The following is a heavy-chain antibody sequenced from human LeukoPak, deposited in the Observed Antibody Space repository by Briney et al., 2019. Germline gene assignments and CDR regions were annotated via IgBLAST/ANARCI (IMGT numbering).Heavy chain of an antibody. J-gene: IGHJ4*02. Sequence: PGGSLRLSCAASGFTFSSYSMNWVRQAPGKGLEWVSSISSSSSYIYYADSVKGRFTISRDNAKNSLYLQMNSLRAEDTAVYYCAIGAWSSGGSSDYWGQGTLVTVSS. CDR2: ISSSSSYI. CDR3: AIGAWSSGGSSDY. D-gene: IGHD2-15*01. V-gene: IGHV3-21*01. CDR1: GFTFSSYS.